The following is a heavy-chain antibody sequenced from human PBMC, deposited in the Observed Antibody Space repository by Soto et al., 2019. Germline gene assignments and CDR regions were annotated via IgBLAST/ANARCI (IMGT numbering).Heavy chain of an antibody. D-gene: IGHD1-1*01. Sequence: SETLSLTCTASGGSISPYYWTWMRQSPGKRLEWIGYIYYSGSTNYNPSLKSRVTISVDTSKNQFSLKLSSVTAADTAVYYCAGGQRWFDPWGQGTLVTVSS. CDR2: IYYSGST. V-gene: IGHV4-59*08. CDR3: AGGQRWFDP. CDR1: GGSISPYY. J-gene: IGHJ5*02.